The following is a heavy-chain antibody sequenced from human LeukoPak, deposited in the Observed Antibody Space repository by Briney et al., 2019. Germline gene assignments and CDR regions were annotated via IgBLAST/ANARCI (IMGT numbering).Heavy chain of an antibody. D-gene: IGHD3-22*01. V-gene: IGHV3-23*01. CDR1: GFTLPYG. CDR3: AKGAVGKTESSGYPPHFDY. Sequence: GGPLRLSCVVSGFTLPYGMSWVRQAPGKGLEWVSYVSATGYTTSYADSVKGRFTISRDNAKNTVFLQMDSLRADDTAVYYCAKGAVGKTESSGYPPHFDYWGQGTLVTVSS. CDR2: VSATGYTT. J-gene: IGHJ4*02.